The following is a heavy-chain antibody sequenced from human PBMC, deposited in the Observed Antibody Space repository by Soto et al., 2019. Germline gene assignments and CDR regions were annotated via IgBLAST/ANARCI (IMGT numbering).Heavy chain of an antibody. Sequence: EVQLVESGGGLVQPGRSLRLSCAASGFTFDDYAMHWVRQAPGKGLEWVSGISWNSGSIGYADSVKGRFTISRDNAKNSLYLQMNSLRAEDTALYYCAKGRRYPDAFDNWGQGTMVTVSS. CDR1: GFTFDDYA. J-gene: IGHJ3*02. V-gene: IGHV3-9*01. D-gene: IGHD2-2*02. CDR2: ISWNSGSI. CDR3: AKGRRYPDAFDN.